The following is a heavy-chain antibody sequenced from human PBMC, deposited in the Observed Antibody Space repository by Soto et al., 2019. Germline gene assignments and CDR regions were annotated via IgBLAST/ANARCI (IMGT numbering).Heavy chain of an antibody. Sequence: QVQLVESGGGVVQPGRSLRLSCAASGFTFNSYGMHWVRQAPGKGLEWVAVVWNDGSNKKYADSVKGRFTISRDNSKNMLYLQKNSLRAEDTAVYYCAREQIDVAGAYMDVWGKGTTVTVSS. CDR2: VWNDGSNK. CDR1: GFTFNSYG. J-gene: IGHJ6*03. V-gene: IGHV3-33*01. D-gene: IGHD2-15*01. CDR3: AREQIDVAGAYMDV.